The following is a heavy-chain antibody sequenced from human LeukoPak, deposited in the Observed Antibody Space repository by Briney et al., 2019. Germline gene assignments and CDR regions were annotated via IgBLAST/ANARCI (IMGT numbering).Heavy chain of an antibody. CDR1: GFTFSNYW. J-gene: IGHJ4*02. CDR2: INSDGSSA. V-gene: IGHV3-74*01. CDR3: VRGSAAGDY. Sequence: GRSLRLSCAASGFTFSNYWMHWVRQAPGKGLVGVSRINSDGSSASYADSVKGRFTMSRDNAKNTLYLQMNSLRAEDTAVYYCVRGSAAGDYWGQGTLVTVSS. D-gene: IGHD3-10*01.